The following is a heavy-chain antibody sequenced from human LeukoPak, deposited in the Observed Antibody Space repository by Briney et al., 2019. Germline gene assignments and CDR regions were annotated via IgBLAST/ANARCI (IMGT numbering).Heavy chain of an antibody. D-gene: IGHD6-19*01. CDR2: ISSSGSKN. CDR3: ARGYSSGPDY. Sequence: PGGSLRLSCAASGFPFSSYSVNWVRQAPGKGLEWVSSISSSGSKNHYADSVKGRFTISRDNAENSLYLQMTSLRAEDTAMYYCARGYSSGPDYWGQGTLVTVSS. J-gene: IGHJ4*02. V-gene: IGHV3-21*01. CDR1: GFPFSSYS.